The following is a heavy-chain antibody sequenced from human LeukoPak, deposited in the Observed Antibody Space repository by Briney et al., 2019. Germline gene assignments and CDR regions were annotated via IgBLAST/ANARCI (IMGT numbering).Heavy chain of an antibody. CDR3: ARGPNDYGDC. CDR1: GYTFTGYY. D-gene: IGHD2-8*01. J-gene: IGHJ4*02. V-gene: IGHV1-2*04. Sequence: ASVKVSCKASGYTFTGYYMHWVRLAPGQGLEWMGWINPNSGDTNYAQKFQGWVTMTRDTSINTAYLELSRLTSDDAAMYYCARGPNDYGDCWGQGTLVTVSS. CDR2: INPNSGDT.